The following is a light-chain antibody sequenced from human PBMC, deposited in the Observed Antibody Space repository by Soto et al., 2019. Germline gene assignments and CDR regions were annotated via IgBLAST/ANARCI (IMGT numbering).Light chain of an antibody. Sequence: EIVLTQSPGTLSLSPGERATLSCRASQGVSSTYLAWYQQKPGQTPRLLVYDVSTRATGIPDRFSGSGSGTDFTLTISRVEPEDFAVYYCQRYVTSPPTLTFGGGTKVEIK. CDR3: QRYVTSPPTLT. J-gene: IGKJ4*01. CDR1: QGVSSTY. CDR2: DVS. V-gene: IGKV3-20*01.